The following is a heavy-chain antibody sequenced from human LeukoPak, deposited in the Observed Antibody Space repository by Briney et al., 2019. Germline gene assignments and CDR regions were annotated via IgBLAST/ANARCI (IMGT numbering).Heavy chain of an antibody. CDR2: IYHSGST. CDR3: AREGATTAFDY. CDR1: GYSISSGYY. Sequence: SETLSLTCTVSGYSISSGYYWGWIRQPPGKGLEWIGSIYHSGSTYYNPSLKSRVTISVDTSKNQFSLKLSSVTAADTAVYYCAREGATTAFDYWGQGTLVTVSS. J-gene: IGHJ4*02. V-gene: IGHV4-38-2*02. D-gene: IGHD1-26*01.